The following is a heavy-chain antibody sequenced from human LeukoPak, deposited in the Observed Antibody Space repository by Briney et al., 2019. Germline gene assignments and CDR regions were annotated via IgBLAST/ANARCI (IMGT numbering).Heavy chain of an antibody. CDR3: ARLDYYYYAMDV. Sequence: SETLSLTCAVSGGSFSGYYWSWIRQPPGKGLEWVGEINHSGSTNYNPSLKSRVTISVDTSKNQFSLKLSSVTAADTAVYYCARLDYYYYAMDVWGKGTTVTVSS. V-gene: IGHV4-34*01. CDR1: GGSFSGYY. CDR2: INHSGST. J-gene: IGHJ6*04.